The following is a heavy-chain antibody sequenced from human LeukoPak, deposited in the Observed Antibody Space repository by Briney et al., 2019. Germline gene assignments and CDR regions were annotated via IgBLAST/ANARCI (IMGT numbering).Heavy chain of an antibody. J-gene: IGHJ2*01. D-gene: IGHD2-21*02. CDR2: ISFDGNTK. V-gene: IGHV3-30*03. Sequence: GGSLRLSCAASGFTFSSYWMSWVRQAPGKGLEWVAVISFDGNTKYYADSVRGRVPISRGNSRNTLFLEINSLRPEDTAVYFCARAAVVTGGLDLWGRGTLVTVSS. CDR1: GFTFSSYW. CDR3: ARAAVVTGGLDL.